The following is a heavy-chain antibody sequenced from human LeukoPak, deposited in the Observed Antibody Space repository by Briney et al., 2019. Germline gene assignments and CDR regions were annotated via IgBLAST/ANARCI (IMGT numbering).Heavy chain of an antibody. D-gene: IGHD5-18*01. CDR1: GYSFTSHW. Sequence: GEPLKISCKGSGYSFTSHWIGWVRQMAGKGLEWVGIINPRDSDTRYSASFQGQVTISADKSISTAYLQWSSLRASDTAMYYCVRSADGGYNYGHWGQGTLVTVSS. J-gene: IGHJ4*02. CDR2: INPRDSDT. CDR3: VRSADGGYNYGH. V-gene: IGHV5-51*01.